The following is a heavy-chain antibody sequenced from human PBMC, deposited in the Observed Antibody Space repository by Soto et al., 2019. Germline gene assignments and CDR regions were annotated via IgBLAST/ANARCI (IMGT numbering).Heavy chain of an antibody. CDR2: IDAGSGKT. V-gene: IGHV1-3*01. CDR1: GYLFANYA. J-gene: IGHJ4*02. D-gene: IGHD1-1*01. Sequence: QVQLVQSGAEVKKPGASMKFSCKASGYLFANYAIHWVRQAPGQSLAWVGWIDAGSGKTDYSETFQGRVTFTRDTSASTAYMDLSSLRSEDTAVYYCARDRTIQRERRGAPDYWGQGTLVIVSS. CDR3: ARDRTIQRERRGAPDY.